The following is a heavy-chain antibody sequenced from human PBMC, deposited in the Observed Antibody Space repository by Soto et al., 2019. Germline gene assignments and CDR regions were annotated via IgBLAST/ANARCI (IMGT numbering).Heavy chain of an antibody. CDR2: IIPIFGTT. J-gene: IGHJ4*02. Sequence: SVKVSCKASGGTFSSYAVSWVRQAPGQGLEWMGGIIPIFGTTNYAQKLKGRVTITTDESTSTAYMKMSSLRSEDTAVYYCARAKNAPVVTARAALDYWGQGTLVTVSS. CDR3: ARAKNAPVVTARAALDY. V-gene: IGHV1-69*05. D-gene: IGHD2-21*02. CDR1: GGTFSSYA.